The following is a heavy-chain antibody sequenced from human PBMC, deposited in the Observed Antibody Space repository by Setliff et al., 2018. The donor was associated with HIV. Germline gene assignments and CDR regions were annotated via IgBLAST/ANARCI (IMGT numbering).Heavy chain of an antibody. CDR2: IYYSGSA. J-gene: IGHJ5*02. Sequence: SETLSLTCTVSGYSLNSGLSWAWIRQPPGKGLEWIGSIYYSGSANYNPSLKSRVTISVDTSKNQFSLKLSSVTAADTAVYYCARSYSYGYNWFDPWGQGTLVTVSS. CDR1: GYSLNSGLS. V-gene: IGHV4-38-2*02. CDR3: ARSYSYGYNWFDP. D-gene: IGHD5-18*01.